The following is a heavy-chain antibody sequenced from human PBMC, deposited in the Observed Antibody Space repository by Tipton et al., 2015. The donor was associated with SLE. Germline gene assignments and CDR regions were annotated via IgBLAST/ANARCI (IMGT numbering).Heavy chain of an antibody. V-gene: IGHV3-74*01. CDR2: ITSDGSGA. Sequence: SLRLSCAASGFIFSDYSMNWVRQAPGKGLVWVSRITSDGSGANYADSVKGRFTISRDNTKNTLYLQMNSLRAEDTAVYYCARNTGASASDQWGQGTLVIVST. CDR1: GFIFSDYS. CDR3: ARNTGASASDQ. J-gene: IGHJ4*02. D-gene: IGHD2-15*01.